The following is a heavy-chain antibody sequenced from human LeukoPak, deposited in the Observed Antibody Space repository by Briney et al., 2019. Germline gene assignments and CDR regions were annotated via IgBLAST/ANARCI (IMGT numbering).Heavy chain of an antibody. CDR3: ARWGRDGYNANDY. Sequence: GESLQIYCKGSGYRFTSYWIGWVRQMPGKGLEWMGIIYPGDSDTRYRPSFQGQVTISADKSISTAYLQWSSLKASDTAMYYCARWGRDGYNANDYWGQGTLVTVSS. D-gene: IGHD5-24*01. V-gene: IGHV5-51*01. CDR2: IYPGDSDT. CDR1: GYRFTSYW. J-gene: IGHJ4*02.